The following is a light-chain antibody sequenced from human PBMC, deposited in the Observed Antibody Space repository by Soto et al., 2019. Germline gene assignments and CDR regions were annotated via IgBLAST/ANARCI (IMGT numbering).Light chain of an antibody. CDR1: SSDVGGYNY. J-gene: IGLJ3*02. Sequence: QSVLTQPPSASGSPGQSVTISCTGTSSDVGGYNYVSWYQQYPGRAPKLMIYEVTKRPSGVPDRFSGSKSGNTASLTVSGLQAEDDADYYGSSYAASNNFYFVFGGGTKLTVL. CDR3: SSYAASNNFYFV. V-gene: IGLV2-8*01. CDR2: EVT.